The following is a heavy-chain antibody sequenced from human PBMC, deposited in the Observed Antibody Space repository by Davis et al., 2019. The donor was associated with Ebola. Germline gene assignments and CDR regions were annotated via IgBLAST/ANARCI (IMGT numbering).Heavy chain of an antibody. J-gene: IGHJ4*02. D-gene: IGHD2-15*01. Sequence: GGSLRLSCAASGFTFSTYSMNWVRQSPGKGLEWVSSISSGSSYIYYAESLKGRFTVSRDNAENSVYLQMNSLRAEDTAVYYCARERAGWFDYWGQGTLVTVSS. CDR2: ISSGSSYI. CDR3: ARERAGWFDY. CDR1: GFTFSTYS. V-gene: IGHV3-21*01.